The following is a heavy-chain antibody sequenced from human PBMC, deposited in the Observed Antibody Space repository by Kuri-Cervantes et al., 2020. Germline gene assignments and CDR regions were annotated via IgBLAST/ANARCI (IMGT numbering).Heavy chain of an antibody. D-gene: IGHD3-10*01. CDR3: ARAGFSFVRPYYYYMDV. V-gene: IGHV4-34*01. J-gene: IGHJ6*03. CDR1: GGSFSGYY. Sequence: GSLRLSCAVYGGSFSGYYWSWIRQPPGKGLEWIGEINHSGSTNYNPSLKSRVTISVDTSKNQFSLKLSSVTAADTAVYYCARAGFSFVRPYYYYMDVWGKGTTVTVSS. CDR2: INHSGST.